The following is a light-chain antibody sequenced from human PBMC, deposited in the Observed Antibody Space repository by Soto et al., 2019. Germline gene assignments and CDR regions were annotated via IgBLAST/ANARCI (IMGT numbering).Light chain of an antibody. CDR3: QQSYSSPRT. CDR2: AAS. V-gene: IGKV1-39*01. Sequence: DIQMTQSPSSLSASVGDRVTITCRPSQRISSHLNWYQQKPGKAPKLLIYAASSLQSGVPSRFSGSGSGTDFTLTISSLQPVDFATYYCQQSYSSPRTFGQGTKLEIK. J-gene: IGKJ2*01. CDR1: QRISSH.